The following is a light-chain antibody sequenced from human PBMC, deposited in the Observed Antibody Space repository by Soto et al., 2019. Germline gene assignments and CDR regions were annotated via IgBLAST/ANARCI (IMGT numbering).Light chain of an antibody. Sequence: DIQMTQSPCSLSASVGGRVTSTCRASQYIGIYLNWYQKKPGKAPKVLIHAASRVQSGVPSTFSASGSGTDFALTISSLQPEDFATYYCHQTYANPWTFGQGTKVDIK. CDR2: AAS. V-gene: IGKV1-39*01. CDR3: HQTYANPWT. J-gene: IGKJ1*01. CDR1: QYIGIY.